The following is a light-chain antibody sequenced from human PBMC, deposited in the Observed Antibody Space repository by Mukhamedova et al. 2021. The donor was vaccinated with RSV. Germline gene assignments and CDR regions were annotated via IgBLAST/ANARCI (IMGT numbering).Light chain of an antibody. CDR2: AAS. J-gene: IGKJ1*01. Sequence: WYQRRVHGKAPNLLIYAASNLQSGVPSRFSGSGSGTDFTLTISSLQPEDFATYYCQQSFSPPWTFGQGTKVEIK. V-gene: IGKV1-39*01. CDR3: QQSFSPPWT.